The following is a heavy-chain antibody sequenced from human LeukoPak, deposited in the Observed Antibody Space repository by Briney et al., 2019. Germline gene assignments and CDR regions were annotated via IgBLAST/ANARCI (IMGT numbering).Heavy chain of an antibody. J-gene: IGHJ4*02. CDR1: GFTFSSYA. V-gene: IGHV3-23*01. Sequence: GGSLRLSCAASGFTFSSYAMGWVRQAPGKGLEWVSAISGSGGSTYYADSVKGRFTISRDNSKNTLYLQMDSLRAEDTAVYYCAKAQNLEWLLPNYYFDYWGQGTLVTVSS. CDR3: AKAQNLEWLLPNYYFDY. D-gene: IGHD3-3*01. CDR2: ISGSGGST.